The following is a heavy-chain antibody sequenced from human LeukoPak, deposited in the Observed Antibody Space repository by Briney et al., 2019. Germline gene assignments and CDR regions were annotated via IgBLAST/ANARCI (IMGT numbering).Heavy chain of an antibody. CDR3: ARVMGTGDDY. J-gene: IGHJ4*02. V-gene: IGHV1-18*01. D-gene: IGHD7-27*01. CDR1: GGTFSSYT. Sequence: ASVKVSCKASGGTFSSYTISWVRQAPGQGLEWMGRISAYNGNTNYAQKLQGRVTMTTDTSTSTAYMELRSLRSDDTAVYYCARVMGTGDDYWGQGTLVTVSS. CDR2: ISAYNGNT.